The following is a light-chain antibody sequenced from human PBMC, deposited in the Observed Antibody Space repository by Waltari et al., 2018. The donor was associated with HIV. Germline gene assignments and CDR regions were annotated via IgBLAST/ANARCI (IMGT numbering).Light chain of an antibody. CDR3: QQYKSTPWM. CDR2: AAS. J-gene: IGKJ1*01. Sequence: DTQMTQSPSTVSASIGDRVTITCRASQSISTWLAWYQLKPGKVPKLLIHAASSLESGVSTWFSGSGSGTEFTLTINSLQPDDSATYFCQQYKSTPWMFGQGTKVEIK. V-gene: IGKV1-5*03. CDR1: QSISTW.